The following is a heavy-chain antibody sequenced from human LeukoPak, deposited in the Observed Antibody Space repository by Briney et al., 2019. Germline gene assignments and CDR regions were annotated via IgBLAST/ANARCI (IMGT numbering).Heavy chain of an antibody. D-gene: IGHD5-24*01. CDR2: ISGSGGST. CDR1: GFTFSSYA. Sequence: GGSLRLSCAASGFTFSSYAMSWVRQAPGKGLEWVSAISGSGGSTYYADSVKGRFTVSRDNSKNTLYLQMNSLRVEDTAVYYCAKVERWLQPFDYWGQGTLVTVSS. CDR3: AKVERWLQPFDY. J-gene: IGHJ4*02. V-gene: IGHV3-23*01.